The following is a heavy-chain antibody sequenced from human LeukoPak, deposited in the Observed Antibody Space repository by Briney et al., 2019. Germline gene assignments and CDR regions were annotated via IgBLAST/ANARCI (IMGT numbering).Heavy chain of an antibody. CDR3: AKGGPHIGAQPLFDY. D-gene: IGHD6-6*01. Sequence: GGSLRLSCAASGFTFSDHYMDWVRQAPGKGLEWVGRTKNKANSYTTLYAASVKGKFTISRDDSKNSLYLQMNSLETEDTAVYYCAKGGPHIGAQPLFDYWGQGTLVTVSS. J-gene: IGHJ4*02. CDR2: TKNKANSYTT. V-gene: IGHV3-72*01. CDR1: GFTFSDHY.